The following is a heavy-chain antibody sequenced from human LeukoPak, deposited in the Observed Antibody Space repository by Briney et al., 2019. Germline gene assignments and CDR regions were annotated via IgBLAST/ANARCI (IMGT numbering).Heavy chain of an antibody. CDR3: ARDRGNTYYYDSSGFY. J-gene: IGHJ4*02. CDR2: IYYSGST. Sequence: PSETLSLTCTVSGGSISSSSYYWGWIRQPPGKGLEWIGSIYYSGSTYYNPSLKSRVTISVDTSKNQFSLKLSSVAAADTAVYYCARDRGNTYYYDSSGFYWGQGTLVTVSS. D-gene: IGHD3-22*01. V-gene: IGHV4-39*07. CDR1: GGSISSSSYY.